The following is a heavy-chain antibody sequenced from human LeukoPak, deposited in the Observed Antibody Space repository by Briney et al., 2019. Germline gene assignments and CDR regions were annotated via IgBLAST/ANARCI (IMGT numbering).Heavy chain of an antibody. J-gene: IGHJ4*02. V-gene: IGHV3-30*18. Sequence: GRSLRFSCAVSGFTFRSYGMHWVRQAPGKGMEWVAVISYDGSNKYYADSVKGRLTISRDNSKNTLYLQMNSLRAEDTAVYYCAKDGEGDYFDYWGQGTLVTVSS. CDR1: GFTFRSYG. CDR2: ISYDGSNK. D-gene: IGHD3-16*01. CDR3: AKDGEGDYFDY.